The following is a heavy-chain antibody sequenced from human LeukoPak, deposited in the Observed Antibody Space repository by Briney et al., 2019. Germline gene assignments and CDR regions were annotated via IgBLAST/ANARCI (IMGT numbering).Heavy chain of an antibody. CDR3: ARDYDSSGYYGSPLGY. Sequence: PGGSLRLSCAASGFTFSSSAMSWVRQAPGKGLEWVSSISSSGGSTYYADSVKGRFTISRDNAKNSLYLQMNSLRAEDTAVYYCARDYDSSGYYGSPLGYWGQGTLVTVSS. D-gene: IGHD3-22*01. CDR1: GFTFSSSA. CDR2: ISSSGGST. J-gene: IGHJ4*02. V-gene: IGHV3-23*01.